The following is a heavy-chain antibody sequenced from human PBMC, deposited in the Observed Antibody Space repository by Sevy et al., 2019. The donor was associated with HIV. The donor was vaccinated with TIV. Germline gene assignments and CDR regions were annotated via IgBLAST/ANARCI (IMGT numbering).Heavy chain of an antibody. CDR3: AREGVYDSSGYYYVGRDY. J-gene: IGHJ4*02. Sequence: SETLSLTYTVSGGSVSSGSYYWSWIRQPPGKGLEWIGYIYYSGSTNYNPSLKSRVTISVDTSKNQFSLKLSSVTAADTAVYYCAREGVYDSSGYYYVGRDYWGQGTLVTVSS. V-gene: IGHV4-61*01. D-gene: IGHD3-22*01. CDR2: IYYSGST. CDR1: GGSVSSGSYY.